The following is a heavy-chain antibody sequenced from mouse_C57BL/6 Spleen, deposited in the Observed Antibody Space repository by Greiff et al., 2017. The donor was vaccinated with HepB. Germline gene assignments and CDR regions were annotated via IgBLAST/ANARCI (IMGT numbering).Heavy chain of an antibody. J-gene: IGHJ3*01. Sequence: QVQLQQPGAELVKPGASVKLSCKASGYTFTSYWMQWVKQRPGQGLEWIGEIDPSDSYTNYHQKFKGKAKLTVDTSSSTAYMQLSSLTSEDSAVYDCARLWDEGFAYWGQGTLVTVSA. CDR2: IDPSDSYT. CDR1: GYTFTSYW. CDR3: ARLWDEGFAY. V-gene: IGHV1-50*01. D-gene: IGHD4-1*01.